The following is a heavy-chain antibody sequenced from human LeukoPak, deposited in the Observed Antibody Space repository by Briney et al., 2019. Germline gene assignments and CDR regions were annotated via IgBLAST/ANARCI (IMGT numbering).Heavy chain of an antibody. Sequence: ASVKVSCKASGYTFNMYGINWVRQAPGQGLEWMGIINPSGGSTSYAQKFQGRVTMTRDMSTSTDYMELSSLRSEDTAVYYCARGYCSGGSCYEYYFDYWGQGTLVTVSS. J-gene: IGHJ4*02. CDR3: ARGYCSGGSCYEYYFDY. V-gene: IGHV1-46*02. D-gene: IGHD2-15*01. CDR2: INPSGGST. CDR1: GYTFNMYG.